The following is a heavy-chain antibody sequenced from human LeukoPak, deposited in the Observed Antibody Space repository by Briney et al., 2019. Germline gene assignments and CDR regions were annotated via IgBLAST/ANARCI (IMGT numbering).Heavy chain of an antibody. CDR1: GGSISSNNW. J-gene: IGHJ4*02. CDR2: IYHSGST. D-gene: IGHD1-26*01. Sequence: PSETLSLTCAVSGGSISSNNWWSWVRQPPGKGLEWIGEIYHSGSTNYNPSLKSRVTISVDKSKNQFSLKLSFVTAADTAVYYCARQSFAPFQVGPETPIESWGQGTLVTVSS. V-gene: IGHV4-4*02. CDR3: ARQSFAPFQVGPETPIES.